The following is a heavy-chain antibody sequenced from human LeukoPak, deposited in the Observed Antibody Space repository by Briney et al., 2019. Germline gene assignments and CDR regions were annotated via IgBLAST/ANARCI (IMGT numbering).Heavy chain of an antibody. V-gene: IGHV1-2*02. CDR3: ARDRAIVVVITTGFDAFDI. CDR1: GYTFTGYY. J-gene: IGHJ3*02. D-gene: IGHD3-22*01. Sequence: ASVKVSCKASGYTFTGYYMHWVRQAPGQGLEWMGWINPNSGGTNYAQKFQGRVTMTRDTPISTAYMELSRLRSDDTAVYYCARDRAIVVVITTGFDAFDIWGQGTMVTVSS. CDR2: INPNSGGT.